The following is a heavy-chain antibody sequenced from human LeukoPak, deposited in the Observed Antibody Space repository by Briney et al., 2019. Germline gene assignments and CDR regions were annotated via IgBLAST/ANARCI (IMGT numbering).Heavy chain of an antibody. J-gene: IGHJ5*02. D-gene: IGHD6-13*01. CDR1: GGSFSGYY. Sequence: SETLSLTCAVYGGSFSGYYWSWIRQPPGKGLEWIGEINHSGSTNYNPSLKSRVTISVDTSKNQFSLKLSSVTAADTAVYYCARSWPFIRYSSRYNWFDPWGQGTLVTVSS. CDR3: ARSWPFIRYSSRYNWFDP. CDR2: INHSGST. V-gene: IGHV4-34*01.